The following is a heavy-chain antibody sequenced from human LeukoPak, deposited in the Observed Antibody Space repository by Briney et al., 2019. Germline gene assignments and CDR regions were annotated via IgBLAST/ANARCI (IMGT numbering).Heavy chain of an antibody. Sequence: SEALSLTCTVSGGSISSSSYSWGWIRQPPGKGLEWIGSIYYSGSTYYNPSLKSRVTISVDTSKNQFSLKLSSVTAADTAVYYCARVIIGYYDSSGQEIWFDPWGQGTLVTVSS. CDR3: ARVIIGYYDSSGQEIWFDP. CDR1: GGSISSSSYS. V-gene: IGHV4-39*07. D-gene: IGHD3-22*01. J-gene: IGHJ5*02. CDR2: IYYSGST.